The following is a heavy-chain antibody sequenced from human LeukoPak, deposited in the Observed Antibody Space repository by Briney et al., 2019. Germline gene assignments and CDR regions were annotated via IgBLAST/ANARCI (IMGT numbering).Heavy chain of an antibody. CDR1: GFTFSSYS. V-gene: IGHV3-48*04. J-gene: IGHJ4*02. D-gene: IGHD3-22*01. CDR3: ARDPLHYDSSGYFLHFDY. Sequence: GGSLRLSCAASGFTFSSYSMNWVRQAPGKGLEWVSYISSSSSTIYYADSVKGRFTISRDNAKNSLYLQMNSLRAEDTAVYYCARDPLHYDSSGYFLHFDYWGQGTLVTVSS. CDR2: ISSSSSTI.